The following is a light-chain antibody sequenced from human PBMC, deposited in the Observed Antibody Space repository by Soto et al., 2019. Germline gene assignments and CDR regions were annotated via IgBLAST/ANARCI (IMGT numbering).Light chain of an antibody. Sequence: AIQMTQSPSSLSTSVGDRVTITCRASQGITDDLNWYQQKPGKAPKLLIYAASSSQSGVPPRFSGSGSGTDFILTITSLQPEDFAPHYCQQDHSFPFTFGGGTKVEIK. V-gene: IGKV1-6*02. CDR2: AAS. CDR1: QGITDD. CDR3: QQDHSFPFT. J-gene: IGKJ4*01.